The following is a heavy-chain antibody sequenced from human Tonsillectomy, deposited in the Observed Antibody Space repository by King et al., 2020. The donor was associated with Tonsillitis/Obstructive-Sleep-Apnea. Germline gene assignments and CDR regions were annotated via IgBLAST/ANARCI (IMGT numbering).Heavy chain of an antibody. D-gene: IGHD5-18*01. Sequence: QLVQSGAEVKKPGASVKVSCKASGYTFTGYYMHWVRQAPGQGLEWMGWINPNSGDTNYAQKFQGRVPMTRETSISTAYMEVSRLRSDDTAVYYCARDLRGYSYGADSYYFDYWGQGTLVTVSS. J-gene: IGHJ4*02. CDR3: ARDLRGYSYGADSYYFDY. CDR2: INPNSGDT. V-gene: IGHV1-2*02. CDR1: GYTFTGYY.